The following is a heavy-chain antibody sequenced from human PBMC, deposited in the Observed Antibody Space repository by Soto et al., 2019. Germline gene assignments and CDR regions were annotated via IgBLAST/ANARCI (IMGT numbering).Heavy chain of an antibody. D-gene: IGHD3-22*01. CDR1: GYVFTGYY. CDR3: VRDYYDGSASYGFEF. Sequence: QVHLVQSGAEVKKPGASVKVSCKASGYVFTGYYIHWVRQAPGQGLEWMGWINPKSGGANIARKFQGWVTLTRDTSISTTYMEVNRLTSNDTAVYYCVRDYYDGSASYGFEFWGQGTPVTVAS. CDR2: INPKSGGA. J-gene: IGHJ3*01. V-gene: IGHV1-2*04.